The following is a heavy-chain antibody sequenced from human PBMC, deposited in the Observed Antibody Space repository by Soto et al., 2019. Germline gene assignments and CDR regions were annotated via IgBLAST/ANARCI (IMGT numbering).Heavy chain of an antibody. J-gene: IGHJ6*04. CDR3: ARGAPHPSTVVTPPGGRQGGYYYGMDV. CDR2: IIPIFGTA. Sequence: QVQLVQSGAEVKKPGSSVKVSCKASGGTFSSYAISWVRQAPGQGLEWMGGIIPIFGTANYAQKFQGRVTITADESTSTAYRELSSLRSEDTAVYYCARGAPHPSTVVTPPGGRQGGYYYGMDVWGKGTTVTVSS. CDR1: GGTFSSYA. V-gene: IGHV1-69*01. D-gene: IGHD2-21*02.